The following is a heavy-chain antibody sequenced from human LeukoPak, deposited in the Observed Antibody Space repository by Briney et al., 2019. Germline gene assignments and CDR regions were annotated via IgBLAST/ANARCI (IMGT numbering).Heavy chain of an antibody. CDR2: INSDGSST. Sequence: GGSLRLSCAASGFNFSSYWMHWVRQAPGKGLVWVSRINSDGSSTSYADSMKGRFTISRDNAKNTLYLQMNSLRVEDTAVYYCARGGAAMAYYWGQGTLFTVSS. V-gene: IGHV3-74*01. CDR1: GFNFSSYW. D-gene: IGHD5-18*01. CDR3: ARGGAAMAYY. J-gene: IGHJ4*02.